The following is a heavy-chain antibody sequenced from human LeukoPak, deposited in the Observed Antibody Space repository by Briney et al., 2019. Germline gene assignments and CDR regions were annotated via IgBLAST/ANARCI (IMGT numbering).Heavy chain of an antibody. CDR2: IYHSGST. CDR3: ARGDAPTYYYDSSGYDAFDI. Sequence: SGTLSLTCAVSGGSISSSNWWSWVRQPPGKGLEWIGEIYHSGSTNYNPSLKSRVTISVDKSKNQFSLKLSSVTAADTAVYYCARGDAPTYYYDSSGYDAFDIWGQGTTVTVSS. D-gene: IGHD3-22*01. J-gene: IGHJ3*02. CDR1: GGSISSSNW. V-gene: IGHV4-4*02.